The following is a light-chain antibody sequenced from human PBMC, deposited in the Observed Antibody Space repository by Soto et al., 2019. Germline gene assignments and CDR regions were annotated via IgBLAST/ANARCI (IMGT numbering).Light chain of an antibody. CDR2: RAS. CDR1: QSISSN. V-gene: IGKV3-15*01. CDR3: QQYGSSPLT. Sequence: EIVMTQSPATLSVSPGDSAPLSCRASQSISSNLAWYQQKLGQAPRLLIYRASTRATGIPARFSGSGSGTEFTLTISSLQSEDFAVYYCQQYGSSPLTCGKGTRLDIK. J-gene: IGKJ5*01.